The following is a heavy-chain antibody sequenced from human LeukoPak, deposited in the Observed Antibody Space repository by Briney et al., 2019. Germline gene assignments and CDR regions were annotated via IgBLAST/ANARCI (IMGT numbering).Heavy chain of an antibody. CDR3: ARGPTIYYYYGMDV. CDR1: RFTFSSYW. J-gene: IGHJ6*02. V-gene: IGHV3-7*04. CDR2: IKQDGSEK. Sequence: PGGSLRLSCAASRFTFSSYWMSWVRQAPGKGLEWVANIKQDGSEKYYVDSVKGRFTISRDNAKNSLYLQMNSLRAEDTAVYYCARGPTIYYYYGMDVWGQGTTVTVSS. D-gene: IGHD2-2*01.